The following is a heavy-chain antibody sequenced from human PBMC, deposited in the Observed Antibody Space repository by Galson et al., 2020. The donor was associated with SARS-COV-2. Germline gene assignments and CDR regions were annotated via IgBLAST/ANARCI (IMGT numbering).Heavy chain of an antibody. V-gene: IGHV3-9*01. J-gene: IGHJ4*02. CDR1: GFTFDDYA. CDR2: ISWNSGSI. CDR3: AAYYDYVWGSYRHSPH. D-gene: IGHD3-16*02. Sequence: SLKISCAASGFTFDDYAMHWVRQAPGKGLEWVSGISWNSGSIVYANSVKGRFTISRDNAKNSLYLQMNSLRAEDTALYYCAAYYDYVWGSYRHSPHWGQGTLVTVSS.